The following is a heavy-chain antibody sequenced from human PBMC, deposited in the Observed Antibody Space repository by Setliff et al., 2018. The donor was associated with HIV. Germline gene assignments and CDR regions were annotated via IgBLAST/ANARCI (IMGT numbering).Heavy chain of an antibody. D-gene: IGHD3-22*01. CDR1: GYTFTDYY. CDR2: INPNNGGT. Sequence: GASVKVSCKASGYTFTDYYIHWVRQAPGQGLEWMVRINPNNGGTNYAQKFQGRVTMTRDTSISPAYMELSRLSSDDTAVYYCARDGYYDSSGYSAFDIWGQGTMVTVS. V-gene: IGHV1-2*06. CDR3: ARDGYYDSSGYSAFDI. J-gene: IGHJ3*02.